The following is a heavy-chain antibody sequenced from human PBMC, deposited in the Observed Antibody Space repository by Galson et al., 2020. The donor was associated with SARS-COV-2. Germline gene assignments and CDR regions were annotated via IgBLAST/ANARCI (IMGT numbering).Heavy chain of an antibody. CDR2: ISSSSSYI. Sequence: GESLKISCAASGFTFSSYSMNWVRQAPGKGLEWVSSISSSSSYIYYADSVKGRFTISRDNAKNSLYLQMNSLRAEDTAVYYCARDIYPYYDILTGYPLIPHAEYFQHWGQGTLVTVSS. CDR3: ARDIYPYYDILTGYPLIPHAEYFQH. J-gene: IGHJ1*01. V-gene: IGHV3-21*01. D-gene: IGHD3-9*01. CDR1: GFTFSSYS.